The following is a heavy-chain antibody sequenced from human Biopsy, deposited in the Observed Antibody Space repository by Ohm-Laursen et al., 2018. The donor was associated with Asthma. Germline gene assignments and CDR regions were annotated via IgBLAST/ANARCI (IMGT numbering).Heavy chain of an antibody. CDR1: GGTFSSDA. V-gene: IGHV1-69*13. Sequence: SVKVSCKASGGTFSSDAIGWVRQAPGQGLEWMGGIIPIVGTTAYAQKFQGRVTITADEATSTAYMELSSRRSEDTAVYYCARDQGDFWCFDLWGRGSLVTVSS. D-gene: IGHD3-16*01. CDR3: ARDQGDFWCFDL. CDR2: IIPIVGTT. J-gene: IGHJ2*01.